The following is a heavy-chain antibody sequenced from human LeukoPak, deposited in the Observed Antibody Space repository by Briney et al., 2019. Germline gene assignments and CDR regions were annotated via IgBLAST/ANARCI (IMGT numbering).Heavy chain of an antibody. CDR3: AKSVGNSFDY. J-gene: IGHJ4*02. Sequence: PGGSLRLSCAASGFTFSSYGMHWVRQAPGKGLEWVAVISYDGSNKYYADSVKGRFTTSRDNSKNTLYLQMNSLRAEDTAVYYCAKSVGNSFDYWGQGTLVTVSS. CDR2: ISYDGSNK. V-gene: IGHV3-30*18. CDR1: GFTFSSYG.